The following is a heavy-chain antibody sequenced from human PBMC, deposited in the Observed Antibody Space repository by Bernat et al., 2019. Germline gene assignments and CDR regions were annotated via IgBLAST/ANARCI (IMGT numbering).Heavy chain of an antibody. CDR3: AKAVVTTTFHAFDI. J-gene: IGHJ3*02. V-gene: IGHV3-23*01. Sequence: EVQLLESGGGLVQPGGSLRLSCAASGFTFSSYAMSWVRQAPGKGLEWVSTISGSGGSTYYADSVKGRFTISRDNSKNTPYLQMKRLRAEDTAVYRCAKAVVTTTFHAFDIWGQGTMVTGSS. CDR2: ISGSGGST. D-gene: IGHD3-16*01. CDR1: GFTFSSYA.